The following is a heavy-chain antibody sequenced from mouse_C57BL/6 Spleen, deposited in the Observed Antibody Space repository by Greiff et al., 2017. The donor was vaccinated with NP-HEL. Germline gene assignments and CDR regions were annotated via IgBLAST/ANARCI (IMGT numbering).Heavy chain of an antibody. D-gene: IGHD1-1*01. Sequence: VQLQQSGAELVKPGASVKISCKASGYAFSSYWMNWVKQRPGKGLEWIGQIYPGDGDTNYNGKFKGKATLTADKSSSTAYMQLSSLTSEDSAVYFCARWGTVVACDYWGQGTTLTVSS. V-gene: IGHV1-80*01. CDR1: GYAFSSYW. J-gene: IGHJ2*01. CDR3: ARWGTVVACDY. CDR2: IYPGDGDT.